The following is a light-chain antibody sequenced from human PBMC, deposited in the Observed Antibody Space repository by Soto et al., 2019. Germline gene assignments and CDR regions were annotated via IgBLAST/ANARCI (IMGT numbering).Light chain of an antibody. V-gene: IGLV2-14*03. J-gene: IGLJ2*01. CDR2: GVS. CDR3: SSYTSFATPV. CDR1: SSDIGDYNF. Sequence: QSVLTQPASMSGSPGQSITMSCTGTSSDIGDYNFVSWYQHHPGKAPKLLIFGVSNRPSGVSNRFSGSKSGNTASLTISGLQGEDEDDYYCSSYTSFATPVFGGGTKLTVL.